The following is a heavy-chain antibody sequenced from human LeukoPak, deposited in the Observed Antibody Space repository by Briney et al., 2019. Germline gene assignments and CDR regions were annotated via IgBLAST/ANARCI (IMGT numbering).Heavy chain of an antibody. V-gene: IGHV3-48*03. CDR1: GFAFRSYE. D-gene: IGHD3-3*01. CDR3: ARSARLMKGVVEVTALDD. CDR2: LSSSGSAF. J-gene: IGHJ4*02. Sequence: GGSLRLSCEDSGFAFRSYEMNWVRQAPGKGLEWIAYLSSSGSAFSYADSVKGRFTIARDNAKNSVYLEMNSLRADDTAVYYCARSARLMKGVVEVTALDDWGQGTLVTVSS.